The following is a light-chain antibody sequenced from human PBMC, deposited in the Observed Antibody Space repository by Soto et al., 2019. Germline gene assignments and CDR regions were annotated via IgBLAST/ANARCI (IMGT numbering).Light chain of an antibody. CDR3: QQYDTSIWAYT. J-gene: IGKJ2*01. CDR1: QSVSSSY. Sequence: EVVLTQSPVTLSLSPGERATLSCRASQSVSSSYLAWYQQKPGQAPRLLIYGASSRATGIPDRFSGSGSGTDFTLTISRLEPEDFVVYYCQQYDTSIWAYTFGQGTKLEIK. V-gene: IGKV3-20*01. CDR2: GAS.